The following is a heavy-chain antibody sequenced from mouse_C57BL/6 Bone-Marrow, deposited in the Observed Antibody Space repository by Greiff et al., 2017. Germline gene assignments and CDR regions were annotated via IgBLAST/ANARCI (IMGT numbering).Heavy chain of an antibody. Sequence: EVQLQQSGAELVRPGASVKLSCTASGFNIKDDYMHWVKQRPEQGLEWIGWIDPENGDTEYASKFQGKATITADTSSNTAYLQLSSLTSEDTAVYYCTRYYEYAYWGQGTLVTVSA. CDR3: TRYYEYAY. D-gene: IGHD2-4*01. CDR2: IDPENGDT. V-gene: IGHV14-4*01. CDR1: GFNIKDDY. J-gene: IGHJ3*01.